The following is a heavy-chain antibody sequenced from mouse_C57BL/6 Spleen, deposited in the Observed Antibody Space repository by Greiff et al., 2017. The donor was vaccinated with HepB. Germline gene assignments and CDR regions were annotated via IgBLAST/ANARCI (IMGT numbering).Heavy chain of an antibody. J-gene: IGHJ1*03. Sequence: QVQLQQPGAELVMPGALVKLSCKASGYTFTSYWMHWVKQRPGQGLEWIGEIDPSDSYTNYNQKFKGKSTLTVDKSSSTAYMQLSSLTSEDSAVYYCARTTTVVAHWYFDVWGTGTTVTVSS. CDR2: IDPSDSYT. D-gene: IGHD1-1*01. V-gene: IGHV1-69*01. CDR3: ARTTTVVAHWYFDV. CDR1: GYTFTSYW.